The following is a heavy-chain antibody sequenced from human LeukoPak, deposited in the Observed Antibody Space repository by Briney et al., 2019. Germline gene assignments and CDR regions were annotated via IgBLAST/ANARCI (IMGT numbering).Heavy chain of an antibody. CDR2: IYTSGST. CDR1: GGSISSYY. CDR3: ARRDSAMVFFDL. D-gene: IGHD5-18*01. J-gene: IGHJ4*02. Sequence: PSETLSLTCTVSGGSISSYYWSWIRQPPGKGLEWIGHIYTSGSTNYNPSLKSRVTISVDTSKNQCSLKLTSVTAADTAVYYCARRDSAMVFFDLWGQGTLVTVSS. V-gene: IGHV4-4*09.